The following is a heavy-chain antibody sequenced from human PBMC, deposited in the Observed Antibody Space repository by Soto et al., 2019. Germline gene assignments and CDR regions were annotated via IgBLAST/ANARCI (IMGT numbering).Heavy chain of an antibody. D-gene: IGHD1-7*01. V-gene: IGHV3-30-3*01. CDR1: GFTFSSYA. CDR2: ISYDGSNK. J-gene: IGHJ6*02. CDR3: AREGGYNWNYVPSYYYYRMDV. Sequence: GGSLRLSCAASGFTFSSYAMHWVRQAPGKGLEWVAVISYDGSNKYYADSVKGRFTISRDNSKNTLYLQMNSLRAEDTAVYYCAREGGYNWNYVPSYYYYRMDVWGQGTTLTVSS.